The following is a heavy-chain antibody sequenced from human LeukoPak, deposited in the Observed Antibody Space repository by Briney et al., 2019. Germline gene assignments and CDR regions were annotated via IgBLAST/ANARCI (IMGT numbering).Heavy chain of an antibody. CDR2: INSEGSST. D-gene: IGHD1-26*01. J-gene: IGHJ4*02. V-gene: IGHV3-74*01. Sequence: GGSLRLSCAASGFTFRSYWMHWVRQAPGKGLVWVSRINSEGSSTSFADSVKGRFTISRDNAKNTLYLQMNSLRAEDTAVYYCAGGSGSDEFDYWGQGTLVTVSS. CDR3: AGGSGSDEFDY. CDR1: GFTFRSYW.